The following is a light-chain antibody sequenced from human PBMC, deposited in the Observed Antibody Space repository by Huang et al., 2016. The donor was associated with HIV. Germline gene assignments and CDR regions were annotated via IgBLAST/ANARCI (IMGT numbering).Light chain of an antibody. CDR1: QSVHSNY. J-gene: IGKJ1*01. CDR3: QQYGSTPRT. Sequence: EIVLTQSPGSLSLSPGEGATLSCRASQSVHSNYLAWYHQKPGQAPRLLIYGVSTRATCIPDRFSGSGSGTDFTLTISRLEPEDSAVYYCQQYGSTPRTFGQGTKVEIK. CDR2: GVS. V-gene: IGKV3-20*01.